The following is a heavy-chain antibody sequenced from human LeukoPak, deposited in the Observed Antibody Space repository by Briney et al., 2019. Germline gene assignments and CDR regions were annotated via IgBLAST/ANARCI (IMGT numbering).Heavy chain of an antibody. Sequence: SGPTLVKPTQTLTLTCTFSGFSLSTSGVCVGWIRQPPGKALEWLALIYWDDDKRYSPSLKSRLTITKDTSKNQVVLTMTNMDPVDTATYYCAHSTYDSSGYYYGSFDYWGQGTLVTVSS. CDR3: AHSTYDSSGYYYGSFDY. D-gene: IGHD3-22*01. V-gene: IGHV2-5*02. J-gene: IGHJ4*02. CDR2: IYWDDDK. CDR1: GFSLSTSGVC.